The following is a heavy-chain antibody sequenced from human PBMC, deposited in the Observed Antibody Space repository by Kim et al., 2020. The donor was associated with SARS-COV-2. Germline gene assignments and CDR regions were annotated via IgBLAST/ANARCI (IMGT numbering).Heavy chain of an antibody. V-gene: IGHV3-11*06. J-gene: IGHJ6*02. CDR3: AVEVPSATCGMDV. Sequence: AASVKGRFTIARDNAKNSLYLQMNSLRAEDTAVYCGAVEVPSATCGMDVWGQGTTVTVSS. D-gene: IGHD2-2*01.